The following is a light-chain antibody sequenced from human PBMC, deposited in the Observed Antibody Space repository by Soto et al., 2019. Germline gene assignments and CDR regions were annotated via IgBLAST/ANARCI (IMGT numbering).Light chain of an antibody. CDR2: GAS. J-gene: IGKJ1*01. V-gene: IGKV3-20*01. CDR1: QSVSSTY. Sequence: EIVLTQSPCTLSLSPGERATLSCRARQSVSSTYLIWYQQKHGQDPRLLIYGASSRATGVPDRFSGGGSGTDFTLTISSLEPEDFAVYYCQHFVNSLTWTFGQGTKVDIK. CDR3: QHFVNSLTWT.